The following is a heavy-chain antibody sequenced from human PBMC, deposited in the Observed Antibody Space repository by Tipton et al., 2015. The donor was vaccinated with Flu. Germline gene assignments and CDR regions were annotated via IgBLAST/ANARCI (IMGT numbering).Heavy chain of an antibody. J-gene: IGHJ4*02. CDR1: GGSFSGYY. CDR2: INHGGST. V-gene: IGHV4-34*01. D-gene: IGHD2-21*01. Sequence: TLSLTCAVYGGSFSGYYWSWIRQPPGKGLEWIGEINHGGSTNYNPSLKSRVTISVDTSKNQFSLKLSSVTAADTAVYYCARDQGRVGNMVVDFLEYWGQGIPVTVSS. CDR3: ARDQGRVGNMVVDFLEY.